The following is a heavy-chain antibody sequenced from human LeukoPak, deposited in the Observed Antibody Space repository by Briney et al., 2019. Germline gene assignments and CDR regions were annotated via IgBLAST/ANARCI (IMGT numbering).Heavy chain of an antibody. Sequence: GGSLRLSCTASGFTFGDYAMSWVRQAPGKGLEWVSAISGSGGSTYYADSVKGRFTISRDNSKNTLYLQMNSLRAEDTAVYYCKGSTVTTGPSLFDYWGQGTLVTVSS. CDR3: KGSTVTTGPSLFDY. CDR2: ISGSGGST. V-gene: IGHV3-23*01. D-gene: IGHD4-11*01. CDR1: GFTFGDYA. J-gene: IGHJ4*02.